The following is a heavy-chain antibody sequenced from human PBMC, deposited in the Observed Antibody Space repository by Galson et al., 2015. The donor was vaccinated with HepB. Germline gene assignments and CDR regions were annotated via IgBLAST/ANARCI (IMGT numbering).Heavy chain of an antibody. CDR1: GGTFSSYT. Sequence: SVKVSCKASGGTFSSYTISWVRQAPGQGLEWMGRIIPILGIANYAQKFQGRVTITADKSTSTAYMELSSLRSEDTAVYYCATTRGGHYYDSSGYDLDYWGQGTLVTVSS. J-gene: IGHJ4*02. V-gene: IGHV1-69*02. CDR2: IIPILGIA. D-gene: IGHD3-22*01. CDR3: ATTRGGHYYDSSGYDLDY.